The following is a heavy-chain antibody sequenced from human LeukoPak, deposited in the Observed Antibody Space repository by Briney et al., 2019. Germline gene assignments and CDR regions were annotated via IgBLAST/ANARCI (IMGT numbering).Heavy chain of an antibody. V-gene: IGHV4-38-2*02. Sequence: MPSETLSLTCTVSGYSISSGYYWGWIRQPPGKGLEWIGSIYHSGSTYYNPSLKSRVTISVDTSKNQFSLKLSSVTAADTAVYYCVRSEIDDYSRYWGRGMLVIVSS. D-gene: IGHD4-11*01. CDR3: VRSEIDDYSRY. CDR2: IYHSGST. J-gene: IGHJ4*02. CDR1: GYSISSGYY.